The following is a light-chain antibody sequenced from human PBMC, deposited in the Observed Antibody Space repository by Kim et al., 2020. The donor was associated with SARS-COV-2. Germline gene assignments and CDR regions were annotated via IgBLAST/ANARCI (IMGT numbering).Light chain of an antibody. V-gene: IGKV3-20*01. CDR1: QTVTSSY. Sequence: PRERATPSCRASQTVTSSYLAWYQQKPGQAPRLLIYGASSRATGIPDRFSGSGSGTDFTLTISRLEPEDFAVYYCQQYSSSPPPFGQGTRLEIK. CDR2: GAS. CDR3: QQYSSSPPP. J-gene: IGKJ5*01.